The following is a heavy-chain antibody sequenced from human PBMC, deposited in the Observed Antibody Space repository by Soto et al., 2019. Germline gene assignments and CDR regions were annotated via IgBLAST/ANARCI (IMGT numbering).Heavy chain of an antibody. V-gene: IGHV4-31*03. CDR1: DGPISSGGYF. D-gene: IGHD3-3*01. Sequence: QVQLQESGPGLVKPSQTLSLTCSVSDGPISSGGYFWTWIRQHPGKGLEWIGHISSSGRTDHNPSLRSRVTISVDTSKSQFSLKLSSVTAADTAIYDCARVRDYYMWFDPWGQGTLVTVSS. J-gene: IGHJ5*02. CDR2: ISSSGRT. CDR3: ARVRDYYMWFDP.